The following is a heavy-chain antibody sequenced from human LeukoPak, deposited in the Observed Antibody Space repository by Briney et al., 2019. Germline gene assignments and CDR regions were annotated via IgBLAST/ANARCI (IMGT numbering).Heavy chain of an antibody. CDR2: MNPNSGNT. CDR3: ARPYCSGGSCYSLAPDY. CDR1: GYTFTSYD. D-gene: IGHD2-15*01. Sequence: ASVKVSCKASGYTFTSYDINWVRQATGQGLEWMGWMNPNSGNTGYAQKFQGRVTMTRNTSMSTAYMELSSLRSEDTAVYYCARPYCSGGSCYSLAPDYWGQGTLVTVSS. J-gene: IGHJ4*02. V-gene: IGHV1-8*01.